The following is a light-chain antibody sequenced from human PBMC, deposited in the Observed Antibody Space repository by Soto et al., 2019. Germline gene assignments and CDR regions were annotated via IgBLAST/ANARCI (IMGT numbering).Light chain of an antibody. CDR3: QHRSNWPIT. CDR1: ETVRSN. J-gene: IGKJ5*01. CDR2: AAS. Sequence: VMTHSQDTLSVSPGERATLSGRASETVRSNLAWYQQKPGQAPRLLIYAASTRATGIPARFSGSGSGTDFTLTISSLEPEDFAVYYCQHRSNWPITFGQGTRLEIK. V-gene: IGKV3-11*01.